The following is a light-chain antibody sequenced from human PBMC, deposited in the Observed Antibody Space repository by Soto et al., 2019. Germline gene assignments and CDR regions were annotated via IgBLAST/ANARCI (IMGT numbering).Light chain of an antibody. J-gene: IGKJ1*01. CDR1: QSLTSN. V-gene: IGKV3-15*01. CDR3: QQYDKWPRT. Sequence: ILMTQSPATLSVSPGERVTLSCRASQSLTSNLAWYQHKPGQSPRLLIYGASVRGTGIPARFSGSGSGAEYTLTISSLQSEDFAVSCCQQYDKWPRTLGQGTKVDIK. CDR2: GAS.